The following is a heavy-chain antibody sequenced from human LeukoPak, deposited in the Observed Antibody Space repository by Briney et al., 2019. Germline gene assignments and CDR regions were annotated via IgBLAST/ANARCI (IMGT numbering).Heavy chain of an antibody. J-gene: IGHJ4*02. Sequence: GASVKVSCKASGGTFSSYAISWVRQAPGQGLEWMGGVIPIFGTANYAQKFQGRVTITTDESTSTAYMELSSLRSEDTAVYYCASARVTTVTTNPFDYWGQGTLVTVSS. CDR3: ASARVTTVTTNPFDY. D-gene: IGHD4-17*01. CDR1: GGTFSSYA. CDR2: VIPIFGTA. V-gene: IGHV1-69*05.